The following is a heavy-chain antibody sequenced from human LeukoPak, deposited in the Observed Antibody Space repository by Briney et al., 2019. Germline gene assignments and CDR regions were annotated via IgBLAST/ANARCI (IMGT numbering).Heavy chain of an antibody. CDR3: ARDTSSGWYYFDY. D-gene: IGHD6-19*01. Sequence: SETLSLTCPVSGVSISSYYWIWIRQPAGKGLEWIGRMYISGSTNYNPSLKSRVTMSVDTSKNQFSLKLSSVTAADTAVYYCARDTSSGWYYFDYWGQGTLVTVSS. V-gene: IGHV4-4*07. CDR2: MYISGST. CDR1: GVSISSYY. J-gene: IGHJ4*02.